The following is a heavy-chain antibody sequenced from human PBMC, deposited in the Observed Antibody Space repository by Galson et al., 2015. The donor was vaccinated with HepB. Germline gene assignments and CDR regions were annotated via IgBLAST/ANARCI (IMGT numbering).Heavy chain of an antibody. V-gene: IGHV1-46*03. J-gene: IGHJ4*02. D-gene: IGHD3-22*01. Sequence: SVKVSCKASGYTFTSYYMHWVRQAPGQGLEWMGIINPSGGSTSYAQKFQGRVTMTRDTSTSTVYMELSSLRSEDTAVYYCARDPHYDSSGYSTEFDYWGQGALVTVSS. CDR2: INPSGGST. CDR1: GYTFTSYY. CDR3: ARDPHYDSSGYSTEFDY.